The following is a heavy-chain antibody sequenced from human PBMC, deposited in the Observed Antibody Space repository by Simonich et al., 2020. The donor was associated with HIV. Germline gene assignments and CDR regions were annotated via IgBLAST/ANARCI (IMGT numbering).Heavy chain of an antibody. Sequence: EVQLLESGGGLVQPGGSLRLSREASGFTFSSYAMSWVRQAPGKGLEWVSAISGSGATTYYADSVKGRFTISRDNSKNTLYLQMNSLRAEDTAVYYCAKVSTNYYDSSAYCFDYWGQGTLVTVSS. CDR3: AKVSTNYYDSSAYCFDY. CDR2: ISGSGATT. CDR1: GFTFSSYA. D-gene: IGHD3-22*01. V-gene: IGHV3-23*01. J-gene: IGHJ4*02.